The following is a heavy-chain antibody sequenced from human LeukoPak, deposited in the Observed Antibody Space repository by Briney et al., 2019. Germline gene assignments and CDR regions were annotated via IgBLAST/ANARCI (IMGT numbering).Heavy chain of an antibody. CDR2: INHSGST. V-gene: IGHV4-34*01. J-gene: IGHJ6*03. D-gene: IGHD3-9*01. Sequence: KTSETLSLTCAVYGGSFSGYYWSWIRQPPGKGLEWIGEINHSGSTNYNPSLKSRVTISVDTSKNQFSLKLSSVTAADTAVYYCARTILGDYYIDVWGKGTTVTISS. CDR3: ARTILGDYYIDV. CDR1: GGSFSGYY.